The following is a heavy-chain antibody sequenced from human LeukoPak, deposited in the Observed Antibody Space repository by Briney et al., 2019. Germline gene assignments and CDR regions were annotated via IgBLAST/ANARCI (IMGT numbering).Heavy chain of an antibody. CDR1: GYTFTGYY. CDR2: INPNSGGT. Sequence: GASVKVSCKASGYTFTGYYMHWVRQAPGQGLEWMGWINPNSGGTNYAQKFQGRVTMTRGTSISTAYMELSRLRSDDTAVYYCARRGYYDSSGYTTYDYWGQGTLVTVSS. J-gene: IGHJ4*02. D-gene: IGHD3-22*01. V-gene: IGHV1-2*02. CDR3: ARRGYYDSSGYTTYDY.